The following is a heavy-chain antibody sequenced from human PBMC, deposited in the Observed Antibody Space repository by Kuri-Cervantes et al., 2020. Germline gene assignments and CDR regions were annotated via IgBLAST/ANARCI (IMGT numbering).Heavy chain of an antibody. V-gene: IGHV3-23*01. CDR3: ARGIWLRRIFDY. D-gene: IGHD5-18*01. CDR2: ISGSGGST. Sequence: GESLKISCAASGFTFSNYAMSWVRQAPGKGLEWVSAISGSGGSTYYADSVKGRFTISRDNAKNSLYLQMNSLRAEDTAVYYCARGIWLRRIFDYWGQGTLVTVSS. J-gene: IGHJ4*02. CDR1: GFTFSNYA.